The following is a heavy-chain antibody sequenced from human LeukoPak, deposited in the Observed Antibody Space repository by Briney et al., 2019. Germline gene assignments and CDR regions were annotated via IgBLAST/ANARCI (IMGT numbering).Heavy chain of an antibody. J-gene: IGHJ4*02. CDR3: ATPMAAAGSFDY. Sequence: ASVKVSCKASGGTFSSYAISWVRQAPGQGLEWMGGIIPIFGTANYAQKFQGRVTITADKSTSTAYMELSSLRSEDAAVYYCATPMAAAGSFDYWGQGTLVTVSS. V-gene: IGHV1-69*06. CDR1: GGTFSSYA. CDR2: IIPIFGTA. D-gene: IGHD6-13*01.